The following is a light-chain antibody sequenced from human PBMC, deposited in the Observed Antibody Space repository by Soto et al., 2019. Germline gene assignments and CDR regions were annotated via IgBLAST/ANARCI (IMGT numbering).Light chain of an antibody. V-gene: IGLV1-40*01. CDR1: SSNIGAGYD. CDR2: GNS. Sequence: QAVVTQPPSVSGAPGQRVTISCTGSSSNIGAGYDVHWYQQLPGTAPKLLIYGNSNRPSGVPDRFSGSKSGTSASLAITGLQAEDEAGYYCQSYDSSLSGYVVFGGGTKQTVL. J-gene: IGLJ2*01. CDR3: QSYDSSLSGYVV.